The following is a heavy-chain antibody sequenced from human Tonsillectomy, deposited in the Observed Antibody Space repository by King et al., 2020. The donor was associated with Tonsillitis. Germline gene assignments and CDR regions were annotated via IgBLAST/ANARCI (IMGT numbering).Heavy chain of an antibody. J-gene: IGHJ4*02. D-gene: IGHD6-13*01. Sequence: VQLVESGGGLVQPGRSLRLSCAASGFTFDDYAMPWVRQAPGKGLEWVSGISWNSGSIGYADSVKGRFTISRDNAKNSLYLQMNSLRAEDTALYYCAKGAHLSGRSSWYGGVYFDYWGQGTLVTVSS. CDR1: GFTFDDYA. CDR2: ISWNSGSI. V-gene: IGHV3-9*01. CDR3: AKGAHLSGRSSWYGGVYFDY.